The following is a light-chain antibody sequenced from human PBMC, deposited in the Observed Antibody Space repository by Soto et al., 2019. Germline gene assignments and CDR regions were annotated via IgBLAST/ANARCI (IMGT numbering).Light chain of an antibody. CDR3: LLYYTNGAV. J-gene: IGLJ7*01. V-gene: IGLV7-43*01. CDR2: STT. Sequence: QAVVTQEPSLTVSPGGTVTLTCASSTGAVTSGYYPTWFQLKPGQAPTTLIYSTTKKHSWTPARFSGSLLGGKAALTLSGVQPEDEAEYFCLLYYTNGAVFGGGTQLTVL. CDR1: TGAVTSGYY.